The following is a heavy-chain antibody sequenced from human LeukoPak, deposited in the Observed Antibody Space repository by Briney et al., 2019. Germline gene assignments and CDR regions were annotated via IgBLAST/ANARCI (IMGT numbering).Heavy chain of an antibody. CDR2: IYSGGST. J-gene: IGHJ3*02. V-gene: IGHV3-66*01. D-gene: IGHD3-22*01. Sequence: GGSLRLSCAASGFTVSSNYMSWVRQAPGKGLEWVSVIYSGGSTYYADSVKGRFTISRDNSKNTRYLQMNSLRAEDTAVYYCARDYSSGYKDDAFIIWGQGTMVTVSS. CDR3: ARDYSSGYKDDAFII. CDR1: GFTVSSNY.